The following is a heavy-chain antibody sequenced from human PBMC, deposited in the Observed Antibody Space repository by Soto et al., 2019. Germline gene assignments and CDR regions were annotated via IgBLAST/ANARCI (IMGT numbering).Heavy chain of an antibody. J-gene: IGHJ6*01. CDR3: ARGGVITIFGVGSMGYYYYGMDV. D-gene: IGHD3-3*01. Sequence: GASVKVSCKASGYTFTGYYMHWVRQAPGQGLEWMGWINPNSGGTNHAQKFQGWVTMTRDTSISTAYMELSRLRSDGTAVYYCARGGVITIFGVGSMGYYYYGMDVWGQGTTVTVSS. CDR2: INPNSGGT. V-gene: IGHV1-2*04. CDR1: GYTFTGYY.